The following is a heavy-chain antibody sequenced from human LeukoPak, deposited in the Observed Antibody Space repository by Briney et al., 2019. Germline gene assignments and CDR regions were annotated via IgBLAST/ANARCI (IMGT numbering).Heavy chain of an antibody. D-gene: IGHD2-2*01. V-gene: IGHV4-34*01. CDR1: GGSFSGYY. CDR3: ARGHIVVVPAATDSYYYYGMDV. J-gene: IGHJ6*02. CDR2: INHSGST. Sequence: SETLFLTCAVYGGSFSGYYWSWIRQPPRKGLEWIGEINHSGSTNYNPSLKSRVTISVDTSKNQFSLKLSSVTAADTAVYYCARGHIVVVPAATDSYYYYGMDVWGQGTTVTVSS.